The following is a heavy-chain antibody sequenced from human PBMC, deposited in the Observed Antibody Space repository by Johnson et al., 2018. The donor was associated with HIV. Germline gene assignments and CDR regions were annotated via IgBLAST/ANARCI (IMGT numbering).Heavy chain of an antibody. CDR3: ASGYGDYPPREALDI. Sequence: VQLVESGGGVVQPGTSLRLSCAASGFTFSNYGMHWVRQAPGKGLEWVAVISYDGSNKNYADSVKGRFTISRDNSKNTLYLQMNSLRAEDTAVYYCASGYGDYPPREALDIWGQGTMVTVSS. J-gene: IGHJ3*02. D-gene: IGHD4-17*01. V-gene: IGHV3-30*03. CDR2: ISYDGSNK. CDR1: GFTFSNYG.